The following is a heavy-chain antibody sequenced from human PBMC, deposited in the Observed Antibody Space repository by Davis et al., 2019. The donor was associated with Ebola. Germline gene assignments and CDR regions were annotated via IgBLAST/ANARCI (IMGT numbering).Heavy chain of an antibody. CDR1: GFTFSSYS. D-gene: IGHD2-15*01. J-gene: IGHJ4*02. CDR2: ISSSSSYI. V-gene: IGHV3-21*01. CDR3: ATEPARRYCSGGSCYPYYFDY. Sequence: GGSLRLSCAASGFTFSSYSMNWVRQAPGKGLEWVSSISSSSSYIYYADSVKGRFTISRDNAKNSLYLQMNSLRAEDTAVYYCATEPARRYCSGGSCYPYYFDYWGQGTLVTVSS.